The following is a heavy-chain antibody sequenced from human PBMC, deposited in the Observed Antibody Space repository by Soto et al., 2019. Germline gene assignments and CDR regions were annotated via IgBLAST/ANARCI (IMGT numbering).Heavy chain of an antibody. CDR3: ARAPRPAAIAVLDH. V-gene: IGHV1-8*01. CDR2: VNPSNGDA. D-gene: IGHD2-2*01. CDR1: GYSFTSYN. J-gene: IGHJ4*02. Sequence: QVQLEQSGTEVKEPGASVKVSCKASGYSFTSYNINWVRQTTGQGLEWRGWVNPSNGDAGLAQRFQGRVTMSSDTSITTAFVEVSSLAPEDAAIYVCARAPRPAAIAVLDHWGQGTLVSVSS.